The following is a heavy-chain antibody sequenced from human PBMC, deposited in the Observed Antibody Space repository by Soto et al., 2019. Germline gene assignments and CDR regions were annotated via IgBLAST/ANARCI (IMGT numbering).Heavy chain of an antibody. CDR2: ITWNSGSI. CDR1: GFTFHDYA. D-gene: IGHD6-19*01. J-gene: IGHJ4*01. V-gene: IGHV3-9*01. Sequence: PGGSLRLSCAASGFTFHDYAMHWVRQGQGKGLEWVSGITWNSGSIDYADSVKGRFTTSRDNAKNSLYLQMNSLRPEDTALYYCAKDIREYSSGWTYFDYWGHGTLVTVSS. CDR3: AKDIREYSSGWTYFDY.